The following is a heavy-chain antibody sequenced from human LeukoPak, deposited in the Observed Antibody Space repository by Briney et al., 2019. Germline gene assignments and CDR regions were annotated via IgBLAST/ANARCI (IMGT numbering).Heavy chain of an antibody. CDR3: ARGSQYYYESSGYYSHDY. J-gene: IGHJ4*02. CDR1: GGSFSGYY. Sequence: KPSETLSLTCAVYGGSFSGYYWSWIRQPPGKGLEWIGEINHSGSTNYSPSLKSRVTISVDTSKNQFSLKLSSVTAADTAVYYCARGSQYYYESSGYYSHDYWGQGTLVTVSS. D-gene: IGHD3-22*01. V-gene: IGHV4-34*01. CDR2: INHSGST.